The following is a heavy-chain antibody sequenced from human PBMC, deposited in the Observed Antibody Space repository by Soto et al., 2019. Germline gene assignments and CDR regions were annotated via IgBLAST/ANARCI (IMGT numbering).Heavy chain of an antibody. J-gene: IGHJ4*02. Sequence: PSETLSLTCAVYGGSFSGYYWTRIRQPPGTGLEWIGEINHSGSTNYNPSLKSRVTISVDTSKNQFSLKLTSVTAADTAVYYCARDKITGRFDDRGQGTPVTVSS. CDR1: GGSFSGYY. V-gene: IGHV4-34*01. CDR2: INHSGST. D-gene: IGHD2-8*02. CDR3: ARDKITGRFDD.